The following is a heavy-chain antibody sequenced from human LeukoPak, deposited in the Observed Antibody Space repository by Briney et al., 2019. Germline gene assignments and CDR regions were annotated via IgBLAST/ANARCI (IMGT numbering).Heavy chain of an antibody. D-gene: IGHD2-2*01. J-gene: IGHJ4*02. CDR1: GYSISSGYY. CDR2: IYHSGST. CDR3: ARYLVVPATPFDY. Sequence: PSETLSLTCTVSGYSISSGYYWGWIRQPPGKGLEWIGSIYHSGSTYYNPSLKSRVTISVDTSKNQFSLKLSSVTAADTAVYYCARYLVVPATPFDYWGQGTLVTVSS. V-gene: IGHV4-38-2*02.